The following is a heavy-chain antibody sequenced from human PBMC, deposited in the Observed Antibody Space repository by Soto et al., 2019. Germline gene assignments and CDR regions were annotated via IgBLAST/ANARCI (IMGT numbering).Heavy chain of an antibody. CDR2: IYSGGST. D-gene: IGHD3-3*01. Sequence: GGSLRLSCAASGFTVSSNYMSWVRQAPGKGLEWVSVIYSGGSTYYADSVKGRFTISRDNSKNTLYLQMNSLRAEDTAVYYCAREKIDFWSGYFEPYYYYGMDVWGQGTTVTVSS. CDR1: GFTVSSNY. V-gene: IGHV3-53*01. CDR3: AREKIDFWSGYFEPYYYYGMDV. J-gene: IGHJ6*02.